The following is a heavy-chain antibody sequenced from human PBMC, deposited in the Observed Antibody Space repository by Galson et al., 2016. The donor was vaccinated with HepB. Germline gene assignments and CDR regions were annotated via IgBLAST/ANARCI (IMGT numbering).Heavy chain of an antibody. CDR3: ARDAESRSAYQYYYYYMDV. CDR1: GYTFTSYA. CDR2: INPGNGNT. J-gene: IGHJ6*03. D-gene: IGHD3-3*01. V-gene: IGHV1-3*01. Sequence: SVKVSCKASGYTFTSYAMHWVRQAPGQRLEWMGWINPGNGNTKYSQKFQGRVTITRDTSASTAYMDLTSLRFEDTAVYYCARDAESRSAYQYYYYYMDVWGKGTTVTVSS.